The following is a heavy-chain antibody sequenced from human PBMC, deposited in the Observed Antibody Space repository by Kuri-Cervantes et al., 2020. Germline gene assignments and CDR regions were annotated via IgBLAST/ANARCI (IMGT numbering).Heavy chain of an antibody. J-gene: IGHJ3*02. CDR3: ARTLWGDYCSGGSCYDPDAFDI. CDR2: ISSSSTYT. D-gene: IGHD2-15*01. Sequence: GESLKISCVASGFTFSSYSMNWVRQAPGKGLEWVSSISSSSTYTYYTDSVKGRFTISRDNARNSLFLQMNSLRDEDTAVYYCARTLWGDYCSGGSCYDPDAFDIWGQGTMVTVSS. CDR1: GFTFSSYS. V-gene: IGHV3-21*01.